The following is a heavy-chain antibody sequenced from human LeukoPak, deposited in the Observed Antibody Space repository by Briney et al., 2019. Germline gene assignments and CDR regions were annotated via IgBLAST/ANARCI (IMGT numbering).Heavy chain of an antibody. CDR3: ARGRRGSRYSGSYYLVY. V-gene: IGHV1-8*01. CDR2: MNPNSGNT. J-gene: IGHJ4*02. Sequence: ASVTVSCTASGYTFTSYDINWVRQATGQGLEWMGWMNPNSGNTGYAQKFQGRVTMTRNTSISTAYMELSSLRSEDTAVYYCARGRRGSRYSGSYYLVYWGQGTLVTVSS. CDR1: GYTFTSYD. D-gene: IGHD1-26*01.